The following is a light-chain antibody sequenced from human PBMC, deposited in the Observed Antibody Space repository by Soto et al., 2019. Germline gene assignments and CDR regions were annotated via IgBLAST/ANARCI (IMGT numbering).Light chain of an antibody. CDR2: EVS. V-gene: IGLV2-14*01. Sequence: QSALTQAASVSGSLGQSLTISCTGGSTDFGGQNYVSWYQQHPGRAPKLILYEVSNRPSGVSNRFSGSKSGNTASLTISGLQAEDVADYYCSSYTDVVTLEVFGPGT. CDR1: STDFGGQNY. CDR3: SSYTDVVTLEV. J-gene: IGLJ1*01.